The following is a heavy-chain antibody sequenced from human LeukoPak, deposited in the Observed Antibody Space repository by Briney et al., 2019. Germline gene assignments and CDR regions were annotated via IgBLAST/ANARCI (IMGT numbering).Heavy chain of an antibody. D-gene: IGHD1-1*01. CDR1: GDTFTRFA. J-gene: IGHJ4*02. V-gene: IGHV1-18*01. CDR3: ARDTRQRVKRFDD. CDR2: IHAYNGKT. Sequence: ASVKVSWKVSGDTFTRFAFSWVRQAPGHGLEWMGRIHAYNGKTEYSDKLQGRLTMTTETSSSTLYMVLRSLGSDGTAVYVFARDTRQRVKRFDDWGQGTLVTVSS.